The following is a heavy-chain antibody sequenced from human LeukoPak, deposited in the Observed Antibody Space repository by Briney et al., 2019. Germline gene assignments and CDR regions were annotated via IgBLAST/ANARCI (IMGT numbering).Heavy chain of an antibody. CDR3: AGGPDCSGGSCHVDY. V-gene: IGHV1-2*02. Sequence: ASVKVSCKASGYSFTGYYMHWVRQAPGQGLEWMGWINRNSGGTKYAQKFQGRVTMTRDTSINTAYMELREMRPDDTAVYYCAGGPDCSGGSCHVDYWGQGTLVTVSS. CDR2: INRNSGGT. J-gene: IGHJ4*02. CDR1: GYSFTGYY. D-gene: IGHD2-15*01.